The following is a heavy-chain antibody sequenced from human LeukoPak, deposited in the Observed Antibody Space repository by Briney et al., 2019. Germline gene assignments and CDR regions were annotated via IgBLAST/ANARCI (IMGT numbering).Heavy chain of an antibody. D-gene: IGHD3-3*01. V-gene: IGHV4-34*01. CDR1: GGSFSGYY. Sequence: PSETLSLTCAVYGGSFSGYYWSWIRQPPGKGLEWIGEINHSGSTNYNPSLKSRVIISVDTSKNQFSLKLSSVTAADTAVYYCARDTYYDFWSGYYPPWGQGTLVTVSS. J-gene: IGHJ1*01. CDR3: ARDTYYDFWSGYYPP. CDR2: INHSGST.